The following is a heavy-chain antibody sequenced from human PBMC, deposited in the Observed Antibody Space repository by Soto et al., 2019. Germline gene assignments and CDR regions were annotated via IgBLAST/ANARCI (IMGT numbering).Heavy chain of an antibody. V-gene: IGHV3-23*01. J-gene: IGHJ4*02. D-gene: IGHD6-13*01. CDR3: AKMVPAAGSFDY. CDR2: ISVSGGST. CDR1: GFTFSSYA. Sequence: GGSLRLSCAASGFTFSSYAMSWVRQAPGKGLEWVSAISVSGGSTYYADSVKGRFTISXXXSXXTXXLXXNSXSAXDTAVYYCAKMVPAAGSFDYWGQGTLVTVSS.